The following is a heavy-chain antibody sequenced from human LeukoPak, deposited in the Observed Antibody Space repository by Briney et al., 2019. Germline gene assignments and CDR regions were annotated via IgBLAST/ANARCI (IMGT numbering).Heavy chain of an antibody. D-gene: IGHD3-10*01. CDR2: IYPGDSDT. Sequence: GESLKISCKGSGYSFTSYWIGWVRQMPGKGLEWMGIIYPGDSDTRYSPSFQGQVTISDDKSISTAYMQWSRLKASNTAMYYCARPSYGSGSYGGSFDYWGQGTLVTVSS. J-gene: IGHJ4*02. CDR3: ARPSYGSGSYGGSFDY. CDR1: GYSFTSYW. V-gene: IGHV5-51*01.